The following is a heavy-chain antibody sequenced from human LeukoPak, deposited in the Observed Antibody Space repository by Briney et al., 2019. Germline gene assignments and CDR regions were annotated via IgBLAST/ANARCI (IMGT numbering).Heavy chain of an antibody. J-gene: IGHJ6*02. D-gene: IGHD1-26*01. CDR1: GGSFSGYY. CDR2: INHSGST. V-gene: IGHV4-34*01. CDR3: ARAVVGATGNYYGMDV. Sequence: PSETLSLTCAVYGGSFSGYYWSWIRQPPGKGLEWIGEINHSGSTNYNPSLKSRVTISVDTSKNQFSLKLSSVTAADTAVYYCARAVVGATGNYYGMDVWGQGTTVTVSS.